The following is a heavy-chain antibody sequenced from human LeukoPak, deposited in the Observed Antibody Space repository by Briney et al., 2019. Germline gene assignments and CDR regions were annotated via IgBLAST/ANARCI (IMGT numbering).Heavy chain of an antibody. J-gene: IGHJ4*02. D-gene: IGHD5-12*01. CDR1: GFTVSSNY. Sequence: GGSLRLSCAASGFTVSSNYMSWARQAPGKGLEWVSVIYSGGSTYSAASVKGRFNLSRANSKHTLYLQMNSLRAEDTAVYYCASGGIVATTEGEWARYVDYWGQGTLVTVSS. V-gene: IGHV3-53*03. CDR2: IYSGGST. CDR3: ASGGIVATTEGEWARYVDY.